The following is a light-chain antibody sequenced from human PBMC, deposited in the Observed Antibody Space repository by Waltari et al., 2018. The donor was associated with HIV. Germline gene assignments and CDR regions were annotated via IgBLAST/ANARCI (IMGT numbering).Light chain of an antibody. CDR3: QQAISFPHT. Sequence: DVQMAQSPSSVSASVGDRVTISCRAGQGITTWLAWYQHKPAEAPTLRIYGASRLQSGVPARFNGSGSGLDFTLTITNFQPEDSATYYCQQAISFPHTFGGGTRVDI. CDR1: QGITTW. V-gene: IGKV1-12*01. CDR2: GAS. J-gene: IGKJ4*01.